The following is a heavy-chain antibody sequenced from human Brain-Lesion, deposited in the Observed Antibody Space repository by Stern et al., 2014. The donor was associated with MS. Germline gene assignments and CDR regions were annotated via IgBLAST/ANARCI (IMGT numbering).Heavy chain of an antibody. CDR2: FDPEDGET. CDR1: GYTLTELS. Sequence: QLLESGAEVQKPGASVKVSCKVSGYTLTELSMHWVRQAPRKGLEWMGGFDPEDGETIYAQKFQGRVTMTEDTSTDTAYMELSSLRSEDTAVYYCATLSPGAGGNYYRHFDYWGQGTLVTVSS. J-gene: IGHJ4*02. CDR3: ATLSPGAGGNYYRHFDY. V-gene: IGHV1-24*01. D-gene: IGHD1-26*01.